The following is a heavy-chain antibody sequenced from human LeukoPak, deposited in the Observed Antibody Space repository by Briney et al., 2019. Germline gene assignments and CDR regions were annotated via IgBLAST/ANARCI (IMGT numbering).Heavy chain of an antibody. CDR3: ARDGPTGYPSDY. J-gene: IGHJ4*02. CDR1: GFTFSSYA. Sequence: GGSLRLSCAASGFTFSSYAMSWVRQAPGKGLEWVAVIWDDGSKKYYADSVKGRFTISRDNSKNTLYLQMNSLRAEDTAVYYCARDGPTGYPSDYWGQGTLVTVSS. V-gene: IGHV3-33*08. D-gene: IGHD1-1*01. CDR2: IWDDGSKK.